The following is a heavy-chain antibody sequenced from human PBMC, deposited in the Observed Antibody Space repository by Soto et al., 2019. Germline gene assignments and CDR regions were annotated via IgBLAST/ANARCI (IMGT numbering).Heavy chain of an antibody. Sequence: QVQLVQSGPEVKKPGASVKVSCKASGYNFIKYGVSWVRQAPGQGLEWVGWIGTDNGRTNYAQKFQGRVTMTTDTSTGTIYMALRSLRSDDTAVYYCTSGEGWFDSWGQGSLVTVSS. V-gene: IGHV1-18*04. J-gene: IGHJ5*01. CDR1: GYNFIKYG. CDR3: TSGEGWFDS. CDR2: IGTDNGRT.